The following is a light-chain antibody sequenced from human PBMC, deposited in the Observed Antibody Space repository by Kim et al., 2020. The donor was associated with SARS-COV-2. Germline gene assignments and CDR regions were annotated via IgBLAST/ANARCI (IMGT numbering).Light chain of an antibody. V-gene: IGLV3-1*01. CDR1: KLGDKY. CDR2: QDS. CDR3: QAWDSSTGDV. Sequence: SYELTQPPSVSVSPGQTASITCSGDKLGDKYACWYQQKPGQSPVLVIYQDSKRPSGIPERFSGSNSGNTATLTISGTQAMDEADYYCQAWDSSTGDVFGTGTKVPVL. J-gene: IGLJ1*01.